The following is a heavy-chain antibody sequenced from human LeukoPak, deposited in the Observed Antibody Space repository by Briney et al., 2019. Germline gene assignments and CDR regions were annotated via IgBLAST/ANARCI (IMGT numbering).Heavy chain of an antibody. V-gene: IGHV4-4*07. CDR1: GGSISSYY. Sequence: SETLSLTCTVSGGSISSYYWSWIRQPAGKGLEWIGRIYTSGSTNYNPSLKSRVTMSVDTSKNQFSLKLSSVTAADTAVYYCASGIVGATTGPAARPYYYYGMDVWGQGTTATVSS. D-gene: IGHD1-26*01. J-gene: IGHJ6*02. CDR2: IYTSGST. CDR3: ASGIVGATTGPAARPYYYYGMDV.